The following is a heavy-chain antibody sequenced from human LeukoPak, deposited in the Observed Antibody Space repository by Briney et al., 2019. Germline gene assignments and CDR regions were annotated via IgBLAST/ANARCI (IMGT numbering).Heavy chain of an antibody. Sequence: PSETLSLTCIVSGDSISGKYWSWIRRPAGKGLEWLGRIYSSGITDYNPSLMSRVTMSLDTSKNHISLRLRSVTAADTAVYYCARLDILVPRAVEWFDPWGQGTVVTVSS. CDR3: ARLDILVPRAVEWFDP. J-gene: IGHJ5*01. V-gene: IGHV4-4*07. CDR2: IYSSGIT. D-gene: IGHD2-2*01. CDR1: GDSISGKY.